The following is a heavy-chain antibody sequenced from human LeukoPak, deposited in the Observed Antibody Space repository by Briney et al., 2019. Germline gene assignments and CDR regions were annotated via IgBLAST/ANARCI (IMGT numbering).Heavy chain of an antibody. V-gene: IGHV5-51*01. CDR3: ARHAYSSSSSAKIDY. CDR2: IYPGDSDT. Sequence: GESLKISCKGSGYSFTSYWIGWVRQMRGKGLEWMGIIYPGDSDTSDSPSFQGQVTISADKSISTAYLQWSSLKASDTAMYYCARHAYSSSSSAKIDYWGQGTLVTVSS. D-gene: IGHD6-6*01. CDR1: GYSFTSYW. J-gene: IGHJ4*02.